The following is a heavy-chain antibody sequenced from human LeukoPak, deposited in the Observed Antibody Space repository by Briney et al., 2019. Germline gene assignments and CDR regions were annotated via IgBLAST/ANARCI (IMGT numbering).Heavy chain of an antibody. CDR2: IKQDGSEK. CDR1: GFTFSSYW. Sequence: GGSLRLSCAASGFTFSSYWMSWVRQAPGKGLEWVANIKQDGSEKYYVDSVKGRFTISRDNAKSSLYLQMNSLRAEDTAVYYCAKDRINSSGWAPRNYYYYYMDVWGKGTTVTISS. D-gene: IGHD6-19*01. V-gene: IGHV3-7*01. J-gene: IGHJ6*03. CDR3: AKDRINSSGWAPRNYYYYYMDV.